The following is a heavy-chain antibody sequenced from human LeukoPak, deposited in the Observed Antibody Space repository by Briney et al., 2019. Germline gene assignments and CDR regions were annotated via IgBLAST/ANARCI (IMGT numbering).Heavy chain of an antibody. CDR3: ARVSDYGDSYDAFDI. CDR2: INHSGST. D-gene: IGHD4-17*01. CDR1: GGSFSGYY. Sequence: SETLSLTCAVYGGSFSGYYWSWIRQPPGKGLEWIGEINHSGSTNYNPSLKSRVTISVDTSKNQFSLKLSSVTAADTAVYYCARVSDYGDSYDAFDIWGQGTMVTVSS. V-gene: IGHV4-34*01. J-gene: IGHJ3*02.